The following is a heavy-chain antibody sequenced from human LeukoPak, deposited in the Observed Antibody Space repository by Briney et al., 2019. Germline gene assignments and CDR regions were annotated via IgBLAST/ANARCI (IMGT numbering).Heavy chain of an antibody. D-gene: IGHD5-24*01. J-gene: IGHJ3*02. V-gene: IGHV1-2*06. CDR2: INPNTGGT. CDR1: GYSFTGYY. CDR3: ARVGDGLNDAFDI. Sequence: PAASVKVSCKASGYSFTGYYMNWVRQAPGQGLEWMGRINPNTGGTNYAQNFQGRVTMTRDKSITTGCMELSRLRSDDTAVYYCARVGDGLNDAFDIWGQGTMVTVSS.